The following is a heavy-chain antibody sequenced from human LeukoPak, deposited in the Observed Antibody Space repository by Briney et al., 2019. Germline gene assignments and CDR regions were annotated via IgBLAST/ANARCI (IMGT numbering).Heavy chain of an antibody. Sequence: ASAKVSCKASGYSFINFGLSWVRQAPGQGLEWMGWISAYNHNTNYAQKFQGRVTMTIDTSTTTVYMELRSLRSDDTAIYYCARDLMYCDTMSCYDGDFDYWGQGTPVTVSS. CDR1: GYSFINFG. J-gene: IGHJ4*02. V-gene: IGHV1-18*01. CDR2: ISAYNHNT. D-gene: IGHD2-2*01. CDR3: ARDLMYCDTMSCYDGDFDY.